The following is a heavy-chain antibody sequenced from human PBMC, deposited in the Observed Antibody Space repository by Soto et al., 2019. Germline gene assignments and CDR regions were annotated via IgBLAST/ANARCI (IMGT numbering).Heavy chain of an antibody. CDR2: IYYSGST. D-gene: IGHD4-17*01. CDR1: GGSISSYY. J-gene: IGHJ3*02. CDR3: ARSLDYGDYTSYLGI. V-gene: IGHV4-59*01. Sequence: QVQLQESGPGLVKPSETLSLTCTVSGGSISSYYWSWIRQPPGKGLEWIGYIYYSGSTNYNPSLKSRVTISVDTSKNQFSLKLSSVTAADTAVYYCARSLDYGDYTSYLGIWGQGTMVTVSS.